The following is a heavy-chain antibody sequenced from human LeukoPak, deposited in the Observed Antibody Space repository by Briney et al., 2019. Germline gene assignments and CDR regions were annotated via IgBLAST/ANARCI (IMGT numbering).Heavy chain of an antibody. CDR3: ARGRYSYGYVRFYDY. Sequence: GGSLRLSCAASGFTFSSYSMNWVRQAPGKGLEWVSSISSSSSYIYYADSVKGRFTISRDNAKNSLYLQMDSLRAEDTAVYYCARGRYSYGYVRFYDYWGQGTLVTVSS. CDR2: ISSSSSYI. CDR1: GFTFSSYS. V-gene: IGHV3-21*01. D-gene: IGHD5-18*01. J-gene: IGHJ4*02.